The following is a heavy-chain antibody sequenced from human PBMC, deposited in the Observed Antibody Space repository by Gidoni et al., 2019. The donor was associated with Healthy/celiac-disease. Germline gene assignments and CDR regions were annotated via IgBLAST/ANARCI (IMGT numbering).Heavy chain of an antibody. D-gene: IGHD3-22*01. CDR1: GITFSSYA. CDR2: ISNDGSNK. CDR3: GGGYYYDAPN. V-gene: IGHV3-30-3*01. J-gene: IGHJ4*02. Sequence: VQLMLSGQGGVQPGRSQRPSCAPSGITFSSYAMHWVRQAPGKGLEWVAVISNDGSNKYYAVSVKGRFTISRDNSKNTLYLQMNSLRAEDTAVYYCGGGYYYDAPNWGQGTLVTVSS.